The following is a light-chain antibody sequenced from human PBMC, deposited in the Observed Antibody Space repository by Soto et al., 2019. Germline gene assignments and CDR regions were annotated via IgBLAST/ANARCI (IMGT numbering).Light chain of an antibody. CDR3: LQDINYPWT. J-gene: IGKJ1*01. Sequence: IQMTQSPSSLSASVGDRVTITCRASQGIGNALGWYQQKPGKPHKXLIYGASNLQSGVPPRFSGSGSGTDCTLAISSLQPEDSATYDCLQDINYPWTFGQGTKVDIK. CDR1: QGIGNA. V-gene: IGKV1-6*01. CDR2: GAS.